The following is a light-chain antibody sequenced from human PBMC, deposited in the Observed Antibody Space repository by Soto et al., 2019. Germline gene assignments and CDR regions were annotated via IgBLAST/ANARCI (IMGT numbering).Light chain of an antibody. CDR1: QNGFSN. CDR2: GAS. CDR3: QQYNSWHLT. V-gene: IGKV3D-15*01. Sequence: IVLTQSPATLSVSPGERDTLSCGARQNGFSNLAWYQQKPGQAPRLLIYGASTRATGVPARFSGSGSGTEFTLSISSLLSEDVAVYWCQQYNSWHLTFGPGTRLEMK. J-gene: IGKJ5*01.